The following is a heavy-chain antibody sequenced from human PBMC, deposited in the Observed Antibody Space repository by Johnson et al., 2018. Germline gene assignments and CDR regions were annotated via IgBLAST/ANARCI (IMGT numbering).Heavy chain of an antibody. D-gene: IGHD3-22*01. V-gene: IGHV1-8*01. Sequence: QVQLVQSGAEVKKPGASVKVSCKASGYTFASYDINWLRQATRQGLEWMGWMNPNSGNTGYAQKFQGIVTMTRNNSQGTAYMELSSLRSDDTAVYYCARGFRDSSGKEYFQHWGQGTVITVSS. J-gene: IGHJ1*01. CDR1: GYTFASYD. CDR2: MNPNSGNT. CDR3: ARGFRDSSGKEYFQH.